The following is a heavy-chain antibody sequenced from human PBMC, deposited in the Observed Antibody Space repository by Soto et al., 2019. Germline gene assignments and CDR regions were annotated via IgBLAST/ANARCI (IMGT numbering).Heavy chain of an antibody. J-gene: IGHJ5*02. CDR1: GFTFSDHY. V-gene: IGHV3-72*01. D-gene: IGHD3-22*01. CDR2: TRNKANSYTT. Sequence: PGGSLRLSCAASGFTFSDHYMDWVRQAPGKGLEWVGRTRNKANSYTTEYAASVKGRFTISRDDSKNSLYLQMNSLKTEDTAVYYCARDYYDSSGSSAWGQGTLVTVSS. CDR3: ARDYYDSSGSSA.